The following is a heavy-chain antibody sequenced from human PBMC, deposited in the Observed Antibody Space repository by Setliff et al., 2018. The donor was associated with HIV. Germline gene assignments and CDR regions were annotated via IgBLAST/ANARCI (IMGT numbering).Heavy chain of an antibody. V-gene: IGHV4-31*03. CDR1: GGSISSGGYY. CDR3: ARASYSYDSTGYLY. CDR2: IYYSGST. D-gene: IGHD3-22*01. Sequence: LSLTCTVSGGSISSGGYYWSWIRQHPGKGLEWIGYIYYSGSTDYNPSLKSRVTISVDPSKNQFSLKMNSVTAADTAVYYCARASYSYDSTGYLYWGQGTLVTV. J-gene: IGHJ4*02.